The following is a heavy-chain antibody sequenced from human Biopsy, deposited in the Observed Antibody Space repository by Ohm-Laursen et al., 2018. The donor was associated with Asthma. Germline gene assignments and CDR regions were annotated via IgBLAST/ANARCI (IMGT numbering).Heavy chain of an antibody. J-gene: IGHJ1*01. CDR1: GFTFGDYC. Sequence: GSLSLSCTAPGFTFGDYCMSWVRQVPGQGLEWVANIKHDGSEKNHVDSLKGRFTISRDNAKNLLFLQMNSLRAEDTAVYYCARTFHFWSPYHAEHYQLWGQGTLVTVSS. CDR2: IKHDGSEK. CDR3: ARTFHFWSPYHAEHYQL. D-gene: IGHD3-3*01. V-gene: IGHV3-7*01.